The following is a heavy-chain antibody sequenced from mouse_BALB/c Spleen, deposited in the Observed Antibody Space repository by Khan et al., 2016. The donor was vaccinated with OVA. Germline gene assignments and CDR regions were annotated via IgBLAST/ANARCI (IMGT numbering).Heavy chain of an antibody. J-gene: IGHJ4*01. CDR2: ISYSGST. CDR3: ARSYYGNTYRMDY. V-gene: IGHV3-8*02. Sequence: VQLKESGPSLVKPSQTLSLTCSVTGDSITSGYWNWIRKFPGNKLEYMGYISYSGSTYYNPSLKSRISITRDTSKKQYYLQLISVTTEDTATYYCARSYYGNTYRMDYWGQGTSVTVSS. D-gene: IGHD1-1*01. CDR1: GDSITSGY.